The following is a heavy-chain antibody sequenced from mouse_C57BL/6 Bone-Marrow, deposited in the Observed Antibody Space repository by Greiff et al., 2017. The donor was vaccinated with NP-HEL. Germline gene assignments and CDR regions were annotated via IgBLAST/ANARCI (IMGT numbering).Heavy chain of an antibody. D-gene: IGHD2-2*01. V-gene: IGHV2-2*01. J-gene: IGHJ3*01. CDR2: IWSGGST. Sequence: VQLKESGPGLVQPSQSLSITCTVSGFSLTSYGVHWVRQSPGKGLEWLGVIWSGGSTDYNAAFISRLSISKDNSKSQVFFKMNSLQADDTAIYYCARKLYYGLVGFAYWGQGTLVTVSA. CDR1: GFSLTSYG. CDR3: ARKLYYGLVGFAY.